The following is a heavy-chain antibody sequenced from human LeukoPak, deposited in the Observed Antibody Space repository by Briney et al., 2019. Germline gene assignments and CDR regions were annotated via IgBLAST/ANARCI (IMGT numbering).Heavy chain of an antibody. CDR2: IFHDGSGE. CDR1: GFTFSSYG. Sequence: PGGSLRLSCAASGFTFSSYGLHWVRQAPGKGLEWVAVIFHDGSGEYYASSVKGRFTISGQNSKKTLYLQMNSLRDEDTAVYYCAKHPVPYSRYSSSWSLFDYWGQGTLVTVSS. J-gene: IGHJ4*02. CDR3: AKHPVPYSRYSSSWSLFDY. D-gene: IGHD6-13*01. V-gene: IGHV3-33*06.